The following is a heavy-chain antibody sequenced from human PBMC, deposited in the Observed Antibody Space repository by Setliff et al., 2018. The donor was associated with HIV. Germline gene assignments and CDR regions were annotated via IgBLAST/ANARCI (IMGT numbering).Heavy chain of an antibody. CDR3: ARAPPGIQNDAFDV. Sequence: SETLSLTCAVYGGSVSGHYWGWFRQPPGKGLEWIGEITPTGDTNYIPSLKSRVTISVDTSKNQFSLRLTSVTAADTAVYYCARAPPGIQNDAFDVWGQGTMVTVSS. CDR2: ITPTGDT. CDR1: GGSVSGHY. V-gene: IGHV4-34*01. J-gene: IGHJ3*01.